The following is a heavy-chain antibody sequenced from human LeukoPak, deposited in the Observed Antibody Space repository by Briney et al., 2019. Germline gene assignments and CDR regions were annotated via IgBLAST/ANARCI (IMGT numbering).Heavy chain of an antibody. J-gene: IGHJ4*02. CDR3: ARVLLTYYYDSSGYPPFDY. V-gene: IGHV7-4-1*02. D-gene: IGHD3-22*01. CDR1: GYTFTSYA. Sequence: ASVKVSCKASGYTFTSYAMNWVRQAPGQGLEWMGWINTNTGNPTYAQGFTGRFVFSLDTSVSTAYLQISSLKAEDTAVYYCARVLLTYYYDSSGYPPFDYWGQGTLVTVSS. CDR2: INTNTGNP.